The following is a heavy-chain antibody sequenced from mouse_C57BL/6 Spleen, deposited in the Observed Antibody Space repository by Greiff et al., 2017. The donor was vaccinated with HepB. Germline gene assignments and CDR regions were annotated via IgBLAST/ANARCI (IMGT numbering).Heavy chain of an antibody. Sequence: QVQLKQPGAELVMPGASVKLSCKASGYTFTSYWMHWVKQRPGQGLEWIGEIDPSDSYTNYNQKFKGKSTLTVDKSSSTAYMQLSSLTSEDSAVYYCARKGDYYGSGFAYWGQGTLVTVSA. CDR2: IDPSDSYT. D-gene: IGHD1-1*01. J-gene: IGHJ3*01. V-gene: IGHV1-69*01. CDR1: GYTFTSYW. CDR3: ARKGDYYGSGFAY.